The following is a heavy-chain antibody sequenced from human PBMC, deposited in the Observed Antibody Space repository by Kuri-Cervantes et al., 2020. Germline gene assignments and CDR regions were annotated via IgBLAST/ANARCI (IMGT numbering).Heavy chain of an antibody. Sequence: LRLSCTVSGGSISSGGYYWSWIRQHPGKGLEWIGYIYYSGSTYYNPSLKSLVTISVDTSKNQFSLKLSSVTAADTAVYYCARDLRYRFGPDRGVPGHYGMDVWGQGTTVTVSS. CDR1: GGSISSGGYY. CDR2: IYYSGST. V-gene: IGHV4-31*01. J-gene: IGHJ6*02. D-gene: IGHD3-10*01. CDR3: ARDLRYRFGPDRGVPGHYGMDV.